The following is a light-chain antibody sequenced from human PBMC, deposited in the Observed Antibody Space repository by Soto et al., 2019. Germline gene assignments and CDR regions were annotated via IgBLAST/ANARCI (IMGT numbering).Light chain of an antibody. Sequence: IRLTQSPSSLSASIGDRVTITCRASQAINTALAWYQQKPGKAPKFLLYDASTLDVGVPSRFSGSGSGSDFTLTISGLQPEDFATYCCQQLATFPLTFGPGTKVDV. CDR2: DAS. V-gene: IGKV1-13*02. J-gene: IGKJ3*01. CDR3: QQLATFPLT. CDR1: QAINTA.